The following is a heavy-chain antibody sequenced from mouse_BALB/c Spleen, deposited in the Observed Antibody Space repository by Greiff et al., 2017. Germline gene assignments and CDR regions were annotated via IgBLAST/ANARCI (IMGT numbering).Heavy chain of an antibody. CDR2: INPSNGRT. D-gene: IGHD2-10*01. J-gene: IGHJ4*01. Sequence: QVQLQQPGAELVKPGASVKLSCTASGYTFTSYWMHWVKQRPGQGLEWIGEINPSNGRTNYNEKFKSKATLTVDKSSSTAYMQLSSLTSEDSAVYYCARTYYGNYDAMDDWGQGTSGTVSA. CDR1: GYTFTSYW. CDR3: ARTYYGNYDAMDD. V-gene: IGHV1S81*02.